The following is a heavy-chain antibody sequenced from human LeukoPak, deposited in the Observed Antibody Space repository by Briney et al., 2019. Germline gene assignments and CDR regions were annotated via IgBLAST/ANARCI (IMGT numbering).Heavy chain of an antibody. CDR2: ISYDGSNK. V-gene: IGHV3-30-3*01. J-gene: IGHJ4*02. Sequence: GGSLRLSCAASGFTFSSYAMHWVRQAPGKGLEWVAVISYDGSNKYYADSVKGRFTISRDNSKNTLYLQMNSLRAEDTAVYYCARAIRGVSSSSLFDYWGQGTLVTVSS. D-gene: IGHD6-6*01. CDR1: GFTFSSYA. CDR3: ARAIRGVSSSSLFDY.